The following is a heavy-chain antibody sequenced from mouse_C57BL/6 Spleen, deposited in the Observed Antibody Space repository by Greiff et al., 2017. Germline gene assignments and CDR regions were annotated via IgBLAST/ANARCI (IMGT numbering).Heavy chain of an antibody. CDR3: ARTDSSGYVDY. Sequence: VQLQQPGAELVMPGASVKLSCKASGYTFTSYWMHWVKQRPGQGLEWIGVIDPSDSYTNYNQKFKGKSTLTVDKSSSTAYMQLNSLTSEDSAVYYCARTDSSGYVDYWGQGTTLTVSS. J-gene: IGHJ2*01. CDR1: GYTFTSYW. D-gene: IGHD3-2*02. V-gene: IGHV1-69*01. CDR2: IDPSDSYT.